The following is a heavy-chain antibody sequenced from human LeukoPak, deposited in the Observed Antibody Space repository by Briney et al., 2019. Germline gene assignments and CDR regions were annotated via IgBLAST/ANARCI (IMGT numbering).Heavy chain of an antibody. CDR2: IYHSGST. CDR1: GGSISSSNW. CDR3: ARGLTMVRGVRPFDY. Sequence: SETLSLTCAVSGGSISSSNWWGWVRQPPGKGLEWIGEIYHSGSTNYNPSLKSRVTISVDKSKNQFSLKLSSVTAADTAVYYCARGLTMVRGVRPFDYWGQGTLVTVSS. D-gene: IGHD3-10*01. J-gene: IGHJ4*02. V-gene: IGHV4-4*02.